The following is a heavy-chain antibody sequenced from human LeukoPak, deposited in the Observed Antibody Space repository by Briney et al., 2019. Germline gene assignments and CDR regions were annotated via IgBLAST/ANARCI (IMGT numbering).Heavy chain of an antibody. Sequence: GGSLRLSCAVSGYTFSDHYIDWVRQAPGKGLEWVSVVSGSGGSTNYADSVKGRFTISRDNSKNTLYLQMNSLRAEDTAIYYCAKAIRDGYSNFDYWGQGTLVTVSS. CDR3: AKAIRDGYSNFDY. CDR1: GYTFSDHY. V-gene: IGHV3-23*01. CDR2: VSGSGGST. D-gene: IGHD5-24*01. J-gene: IGHJ4*02.